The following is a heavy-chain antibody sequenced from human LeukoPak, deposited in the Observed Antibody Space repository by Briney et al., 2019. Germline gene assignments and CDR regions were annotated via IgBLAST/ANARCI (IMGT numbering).Heavy chain of an antibody. CDR3: ATDLTEHLYSCGDPRVY. V-gene: IGHV1-24*01. CDR2: FDPEDGET. J-gene: IGHJ4*02. CDR1: GYTLTELS. D-gene: IGHD5-18*01. Sequence: ASVKVSCKVSGYTLTELSMHWVRQAPGKGLEWMGGFDPEDGETIYVQKFQGRVTMTEDTSTDTAYMELSSLRSEDTAVYYCATDLTEHLYSCGDPRVYWGQGTLVTVSS.